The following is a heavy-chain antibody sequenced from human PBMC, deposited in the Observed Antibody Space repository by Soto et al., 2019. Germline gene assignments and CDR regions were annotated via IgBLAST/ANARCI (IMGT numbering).Heavy chain of an antibody. CDR2: ISQSGNVI. J-gene: IGHJ4*02. Sequence: KSGGSLRLSCAASGFTFRDFQMSWVRQAPGKGLEWISYISQSGNVIYYADSVKGRFTISRDDAKKSLYLEMNRLRAEDTAIYYCLTNKDVLTGYLDYWGQETQVTVSS. D-gene: IGHD3-9*01. CDR3: LTNKDVLTGYLDY. V-gene: IGHV3-11*01. CDR1: GFTFRDFQ.